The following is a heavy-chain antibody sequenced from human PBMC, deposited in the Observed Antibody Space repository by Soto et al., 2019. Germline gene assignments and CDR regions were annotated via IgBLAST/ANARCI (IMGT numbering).Heavy chain of an antibody. Sequence: DVQLVESGGGLVQPGGSLRLSCAASGFTFTNYWMHWVRQAPEKGLVWVSRIDSEGIYTSYADSVKGRFTISRDSAKNTLYLQMNDLRAEDTAVYYCGSVFEYWGQGSLVTVSS. CDR2: IDSEGIYT. CDR1: GFTFTNYW. V-gene: IGHV3-74*01. J-gene: IGHJ4*02. CDR3: GSVFEY.